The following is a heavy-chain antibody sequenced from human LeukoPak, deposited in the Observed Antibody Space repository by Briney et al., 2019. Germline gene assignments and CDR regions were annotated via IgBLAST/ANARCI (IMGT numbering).Heavy chain of an antibody. Sequence: ASVTVSCKASGYTFTGYYMHWVRQAPGQGLEWMGWINPNSGGTNYAQKFQGRVTMTRDTSISTAYMELSRLRSDDTAVYYCARTGADCSSTSCYTGYYYYYMDVWGKGTTVTVSS. CDR3: ARTGADCSSTSCYTGYYYYYMDV. CDR1: GYTFTGYY. D-gene: IGHD2-2*02. J-gene: IGHJ6*03. CDR2: INPNSGGT. V-gene: IGHV1-2*02.